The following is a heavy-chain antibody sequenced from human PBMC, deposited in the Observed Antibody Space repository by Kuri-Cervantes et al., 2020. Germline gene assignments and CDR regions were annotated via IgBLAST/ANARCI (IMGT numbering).Heavy chain of an antibody. CDR3: ARVRAAAGLHWFDP. CDR1: GYTFTSYG. V-gene: IGHV1-18*01. Sequence: ASVKVSCKASGYTFTSYGISWVRQAPGQGLEWMGWISAYNGNTNYAQKFQGRVTITADKSTSTAYMELSSLRSEDTAVYYCARVRAAAGLHWFDPWGQGTLVTVSS. CDR2: ISAYNGNT. J-gene: IGHJ5*02. D-gene: IGHD6-13*01.